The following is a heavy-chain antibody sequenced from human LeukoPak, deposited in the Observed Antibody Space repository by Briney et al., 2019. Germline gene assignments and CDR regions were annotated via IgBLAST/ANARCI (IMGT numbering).Heavy chain of an antibody. V-gene: IGHV1-46*01. CDR3: ARRCSGGSCRARPLDY. D-gene: IGHD2-15*01. J-gene: IGHJ4*02. CDR2: INPSGGST. CDR1: GYTFTGYY. Sequence: ASVKVSCKASGYTFTGYYMHWVRQAPGQGLEWMGWINPSGGSTSYAQKFQGRVTMTRDTSTSTVYMELSSLRSEDTAVYYCARRCSGGSCRARPLDYWGQGTLVTVSS.